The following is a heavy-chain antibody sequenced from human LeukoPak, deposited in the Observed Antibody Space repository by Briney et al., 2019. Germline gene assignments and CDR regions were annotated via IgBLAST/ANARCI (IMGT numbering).Heavy chain of an antibody. V-gene: IGHV1-46*01. CDR3: ARDTVVVPAAIYSFDH. CDR1: GYTFTSYY. D-gene: IGHD2-2*02. J-gene: IGHJ4*02. CDR2: INPSGGST. Sequence: GASVTVSCTASGYTFTSYYMHWVRQAPGQGLEWMGIINPSGGSTSYAQKFQGRVTMTRDTSTSTVYMELSSLRSEDTAVYYCARDTVVVPAAIYSFDHWGQGTLVTVSS.